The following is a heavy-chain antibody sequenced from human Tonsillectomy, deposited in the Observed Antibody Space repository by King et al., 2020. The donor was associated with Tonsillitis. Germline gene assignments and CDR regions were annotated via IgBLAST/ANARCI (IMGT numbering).Heavy chain of an antibody. J-gene: IGHJ2*01. CDR3: ARAEGDSSGYNFWYVDL. CDR2: LYSGGST. Sequence: VQLVESGGGLVQPGGSLRLSCAASGFTVSNNYMSWVRQAPGKGLEWVSILYSGGSTYYADSVKGRFTISRHNSKNTLYLQMNSLRTEDTAVYYCARAEGDSSGYNFWYVDLWGRGTLVTVSS. V-gene: IGHV3-53*04. CDR1: GFTVSNNY. D-gene: IGHD3-22*01.